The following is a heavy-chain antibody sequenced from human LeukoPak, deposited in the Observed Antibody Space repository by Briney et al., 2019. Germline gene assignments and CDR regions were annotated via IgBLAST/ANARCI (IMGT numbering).Heavy chain of an antibody. CDR3: ARGGGLDV. CDR1: GFTFSTYW. Sequence: PGGSLRLSCAASGFTFSTYWMHWVRQAPGEGLVWVAVIWYDGSNKYYADSVKGRFTISRDNSKNTLYLQMNSLRAEDTAVYYCARGGGLDVWGQGATVTVSS. J-gene: IGHJ6*02. V-gene: IGHV3-33*08. D-gene: IGHD3-16*01. CDR2: IWYDGSNK.